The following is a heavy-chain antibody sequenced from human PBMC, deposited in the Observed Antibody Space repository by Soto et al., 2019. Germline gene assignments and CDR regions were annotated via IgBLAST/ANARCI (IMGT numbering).Heavy chain of an antibody. V-gene: IGHV4-30-2*01. CDR2: IYHSGST. Sequence: SDTLSLTCAVSGGSISSGGYSWSWIRQPPGKGLEWIGYIYHSGSTYYNPSLKSRVTISVDRSKNQFSLKLSSVTAADTAVYYCARDLGEGFPYWGQGTLVTVSS. D-gene: IGHD3-16*01. J-gene: IGHJ4*02. CDR3: ARDLGEGFPY. CDR1: GGSISSGGYS.